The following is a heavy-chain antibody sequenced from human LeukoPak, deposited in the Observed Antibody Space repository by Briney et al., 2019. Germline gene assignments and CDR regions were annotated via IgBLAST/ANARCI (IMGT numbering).Heavy chain of an antibody. CDR2: IYYSGST. Sequence: SETLSLTCTVSGGSISSSSYYWGWIRQPPGKGLEWIGSIYYSGSTYYNPSLKSRVTISVDTSKNQFSLKLSSVTAADTAVYYCARRGYSSLGLFDYWGQGALVTVSS. J-gene: IGHJ4*02. D-gene: IGHD3-22*01. CDR1: GGSISSSSYY. CDR3: ARRGYSSLGLFDY. V-gene: IGHV4-39*01.